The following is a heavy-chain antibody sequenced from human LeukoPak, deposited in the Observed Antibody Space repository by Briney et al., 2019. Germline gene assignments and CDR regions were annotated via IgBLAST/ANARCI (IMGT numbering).Heavy chain of an antibody. J-gene: IGHJ4*02. CDR3: AKDRSIGTYYTFDH. D-gene: IGHD1-26*01. CDR2: IGGSGSTT. V-gene: IGHV3-23*01. Sequence: GGSLRLSCAASGFTFSSYAMSWVRQAPGKGLEWVSAIGGSGSTTYYADSVKGQFTISRDNSKNTLYLQMSSLTAADTAVYYCAKDRSIGTYYTFDHWGQGTLVTVSS. CDR1: GFTFSSYA.